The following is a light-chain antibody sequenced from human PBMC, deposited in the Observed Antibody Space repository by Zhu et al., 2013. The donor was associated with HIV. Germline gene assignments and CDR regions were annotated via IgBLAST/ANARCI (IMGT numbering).Light chain of an antibody. J-gene: IGKJ3*01. Sequence: EIILRQSPPTLSLSLGERATLSCRASQSVGTFLVWYQQKPGQPPRLLIYDASNRATGVPARFSASGSGTDFTLTIASLEPDDFAIYYCQQRYNWPPFTFGPGTKVDLK. CDR3: QQRYNWPPFT. CDR2: DAS. V-gene: IGKV3-11*01. CDR1: QSVGTF.